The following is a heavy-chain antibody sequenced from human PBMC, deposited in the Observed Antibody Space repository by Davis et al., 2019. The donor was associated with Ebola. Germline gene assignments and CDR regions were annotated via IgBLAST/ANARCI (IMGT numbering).Heavy chain of an antibody. D-gene: IGHD6-13*01. CDR3: ARRSNSWFGARYFDY. J-gene: IGHJ4*02. CDR2: IKQDGREK. Sequence: PGGSLRLSCAASGFTFSSYWMSWVRQAPGKGLEWVANIKQDGREKYYVDSVRGRFSISRDNAENSLSLQMNSLRAEDTAVYYCARRSNSWFGARYFDYWGQGTLVTVSS. CDR1: GFTFSSYW. V-gene: IGHV3-7*03.